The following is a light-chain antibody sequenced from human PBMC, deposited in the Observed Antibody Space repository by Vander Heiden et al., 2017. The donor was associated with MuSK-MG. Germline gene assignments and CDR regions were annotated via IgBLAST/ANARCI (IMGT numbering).Light chain of an antibody. CDR3: SASDDSMNGHWV. J-gene: IGLJ3*02. CDR1: SSNIGSNT. CDR2: CNN. V-gene: IGLV1-44*01. Sequence: QSVLTQPPSASGTPGQRVTISCSGSSSNIGSNTVNWYQQPPGTAPNLLILCNNQRHSGGPDRFSCATSCASASPATSTLQSEDEADDYWSASDDSMNGHWVFGGGTKLTVL.